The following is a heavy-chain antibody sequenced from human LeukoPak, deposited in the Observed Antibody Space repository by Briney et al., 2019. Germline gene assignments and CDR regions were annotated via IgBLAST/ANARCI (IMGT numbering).Heavy chain of an antibody. Sequence: GESLKISCKGSEYTFTTYWIGWVRQMPGKGLEWVGIISPGDSDTRYSPSFQGQVSSSADKSISTAYLQWSSLEASDTAMYYCAIHESCSGGRCYRYFDYWGQGTLVTVSS. D-gene: IGHD2-15*01. V-gene: IGHV5-51*01. CDR2: ISPGDSDT. J-gene: IGHJ4*03. CDR3: AIHESCSGGRCYRYFDY. CDR1: EYTFTTYW.